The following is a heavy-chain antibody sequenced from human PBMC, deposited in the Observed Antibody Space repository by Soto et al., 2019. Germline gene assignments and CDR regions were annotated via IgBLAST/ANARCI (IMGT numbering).Heavy chain of an antibody. D-gene: IGHD3-10*01. CDR2: ISGSSGYT. Sequence: QVQLVESGGGLVEPGGSLRLSCAASGFSFSDSYMSWVRQAPGKGLEWVAYISGSSGYTGYADSVKGRFTISRNNAKNSLYLQVNSLRVEDTAVYYCARDRGGYGPPDVWGQGTTVTVSS. CDR3: ARDRGGYGPPDV. CDR1: GFSFSDSY. J-gene: IGHJ6*02. V-gene: IGHV3-11*06.